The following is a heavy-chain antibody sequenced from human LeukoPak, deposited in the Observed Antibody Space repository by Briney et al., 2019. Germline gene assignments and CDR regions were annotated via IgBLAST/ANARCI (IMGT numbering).Heavy chain of an antibody. Sequence: SETLSLTCTVSGGSISSYYWSWIRQPAGKGLEWIGRIYTSGSTNYNPSLKSRVTMSVDTSKNQFSLKLSSVTAADTAVYDCAREGVVVAAELPFDYWGQGTLVTVSS. D-gene: IGHD2-15*01. CDR3: AREGVVVAAELPFDY. J-gene: IGHJ4*02. V-gene: IGHV4-4*07. CDR1: GGSISSYY. CDR2: IYTSGST.